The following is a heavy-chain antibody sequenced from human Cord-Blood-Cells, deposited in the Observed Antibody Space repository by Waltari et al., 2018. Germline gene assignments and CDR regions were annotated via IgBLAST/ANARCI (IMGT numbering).Heavy chain of an antibody. CDR1: GGSSSGSY. D-gene: IGHD1-26*01. CDR2: INHSGST. J-gene: IGHJ5*02. CDR3: ASSWELQGNWFDP. V-gene: IGHV4-34*01. Sequence: QVQLQQCGAGLLKPSETLPLTCAVYGGSSSGSYWRWIRQPPGKGLAWIGEINHSGSTNYNPSLKSRVTISVDTSKNQFSLKLSSVTAADTAVYYCASSWELQGNWFDPWGQGTLVTVSS.